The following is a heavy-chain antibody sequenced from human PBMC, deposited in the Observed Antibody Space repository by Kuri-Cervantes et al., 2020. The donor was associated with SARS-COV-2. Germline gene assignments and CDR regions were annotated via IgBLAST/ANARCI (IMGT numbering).Heavy chain of an antibody. J-gene: IGHJ5*02. Sequence: ESLKISCAVYGGSFSGYYWSWIRQPPGKGLEWIGEINHSGSTNYNPSLKSRVTISVDTSKNQFSLKLSSVTAADTAVYYCARAPHCTSCYSNWFDPWSQGTLVTVSS. CDR1: GGSFSGYY. V-gene: IGHV4-34*01. CDR3: ARAPHCTSCYSNWFDP. CDR2: INHSGST. D-gene: IGHD2-2*01.